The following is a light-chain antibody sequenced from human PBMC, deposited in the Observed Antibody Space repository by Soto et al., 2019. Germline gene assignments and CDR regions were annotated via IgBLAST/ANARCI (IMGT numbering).Light chain of an antibody. J-gene: IGLJ1*01. Sequence: QSVLTQPPSVSGAPGQGVTISCTGSSSNIGAGYDVHWYQQLPGTAPKLLIYGNSVRPSGVPDRFSGSQSGTSASLAITGLQAEDEADYYCQSYDSSLSGFYVFGTGTKVTVL. CDR2: GNS. CDR3: QSYDSSLSGFYV. V-gene: IGLV1-40*01. CDR1: SSNIGAGYD.